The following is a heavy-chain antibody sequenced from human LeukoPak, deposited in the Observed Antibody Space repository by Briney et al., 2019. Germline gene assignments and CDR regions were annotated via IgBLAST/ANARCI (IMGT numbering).Heavy chain of an antibody. CDR3: AKGEVHYYDSSGLDY. D-gene: IGHD3-22*01. Sequence: GGSLRLSCAASGFTFSSYGMHWVRQAPGKGLEWVAVISYDGSNKYYADSVKGRFTISRDNSKNTLYLQMNSLRAEDTAVYYCAKGEVHYYDSSGLDYWGQGTLVTVSS. CDR1: GFTFSSYG. CDR2: ISYDGSNK. V-gene: IGHV3-30*18. J-gene: IGHJ4*02.